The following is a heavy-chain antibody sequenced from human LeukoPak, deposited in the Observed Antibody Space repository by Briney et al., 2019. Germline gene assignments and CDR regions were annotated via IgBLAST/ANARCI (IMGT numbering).Heavy chain of an antibody. D-gene: IGHD6-6*01. J-gene: IGHJ4*02. CDR1: GGSISSYY. Sequence: SETLSLTCTVSGGSISSYYWSWIRQPPGKGLEWIVYIYYSGSTNYNPSLKSRVTISVDTSKNQFSLKLSSVTAADTAVYYCARGVEAARPYYFDYWGQGTLVTVSS. CDR3: ARGVEAARPYYFDY. V-gene: IGHV4-59*01. CDR2: IYYSGST.